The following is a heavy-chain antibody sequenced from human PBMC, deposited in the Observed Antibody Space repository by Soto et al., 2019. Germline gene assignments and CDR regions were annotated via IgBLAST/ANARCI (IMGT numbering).Heavy chain of an antibody. Sequence: SETLSLTCTVSGGSISSGGYYWSWIRQHPGKGLEWIGYIYYSGSTYYNPSLKSRVTISVDTSKNQFSLKLSSVTAAEKAVYYCARDAGTTRIGGYSDYGMDVWAQGTTVTVSS. D-gene: IGHD1-7*01. J-gene: IGHJ6*02. CDR2: IYYSGST. CDR3: ARDAGTTRIGGYSDYGMDV. CDR1: GGSISSGGYY. V-gene: IGHV4-31*03.